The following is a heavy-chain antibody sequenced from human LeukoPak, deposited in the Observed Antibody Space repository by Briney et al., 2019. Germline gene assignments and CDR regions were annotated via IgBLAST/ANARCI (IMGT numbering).Heavy chain of an antibody. Sequence: SETLSLTCAVYGGSFSGYYWSWIRQPPGKGLEWIGEINHSGSTNYNPSLKSRVTISVDTSKNQFSLKLSSVTAADTAVYYCARSSRYYYGSGSLVYWGQGTLVTVSS. V-gene: IGHV4-34*01. CDR1: GGSFSGYY. J-gene: IGHJ4*02. D-gene: IGHD3-10*01. CDR2: INHSGST. CDR3: ARSSRYYYGSGSLVY.